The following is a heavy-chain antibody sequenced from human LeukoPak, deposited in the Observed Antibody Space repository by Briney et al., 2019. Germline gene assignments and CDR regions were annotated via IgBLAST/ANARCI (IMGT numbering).Heavy chain of an antibody. CDR1: GGSISSYY. D-gene: IGHD3-16*01. J-gene: IGHJ4*02. CDR3: ARPSRWGYFDY. CDR2: IYYSGST. Sequence: SETLSLTCTVSGGSISSYYWSWIRQPPGKGLEWIGYIYYSGSTNYNPSLKSRVTISVDTPKNQFSLKLSSVTAADTAVYYCARPSRWGYFDYWGQGTLVTVSS. V-gene: IGHV4-59*08.